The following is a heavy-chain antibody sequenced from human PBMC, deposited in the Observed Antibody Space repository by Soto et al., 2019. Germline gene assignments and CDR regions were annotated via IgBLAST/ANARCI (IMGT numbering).Heavy chain of an antibody. Sequence: QVQLVQSGAEVKKPGASVKVSCKASGYTFTSYYMHWGRQAPGQWLEWMGIINPSGGSTSYAQKLQGRVTMTRDTSTRTVDMGLGSLGSEDTAVYYCARGDVDTAMVTSDYWGQGTLVTVSS. V-gene: IGHV1-46*01. D-gene: IGHD5-18*01. CDR3: ARGDVDTAMVTSDY. CDR1: GYTFTSYY. J-gene: IGHJ4*02. CDR2: INPSGGST.